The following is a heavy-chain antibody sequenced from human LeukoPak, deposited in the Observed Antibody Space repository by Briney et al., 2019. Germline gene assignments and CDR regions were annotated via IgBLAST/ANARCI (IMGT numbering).Heavy chain of an antibody. J-gene: IGHJ3*01. CDR3: ASFVDYSGSY. CDR2: IIPIFGTA. Sequence: SVKVSCKASGGTFSSYAISWVRQAPGQGLEWMGRIIPIFGTANYAQKFQGRVTITTDESTSTAYMELSRLRSDDTAVYYCASFVDYSGSYWGQGTMVTVSS. V-gene: IGHV1-69*05. CDR1: GGTFSSYA. D-gene: IGHD1-26*01.